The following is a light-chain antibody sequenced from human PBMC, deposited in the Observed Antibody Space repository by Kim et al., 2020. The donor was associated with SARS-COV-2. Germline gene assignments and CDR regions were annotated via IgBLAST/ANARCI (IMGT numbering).Light chain of an antibody. J-gene: IGKJ5*01. CDR3: QRTYNGPPTP. CDR1: RDITSY. V-gene: IGKV1-27*01. Sequence: SVVGKVTTTCRLARDITSYVKWWQQKPGTGAKVLIHCASTLQSGVPSRCSGSGSATDFTLTINSLQPDDVATYNGQRTYNGPPTPFGQGTRLEIK. CDR2: CAS.